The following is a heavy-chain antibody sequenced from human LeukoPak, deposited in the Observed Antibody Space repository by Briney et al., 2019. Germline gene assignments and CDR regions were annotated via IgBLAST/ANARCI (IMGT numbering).Heavy chain of an antibody. Sequence: SETLSLTCAVYGGSLSGYYWSWIRQPPGKGLEWIGEINHSGSTNYNPSLKSRVTISVDTSKNQFSLKLSSVTAADTAVYYCARGVTMIPLGYWGQGTLVTVSS. CDR1: GGSLSGYY. V-gene: IGHV4-34*01. CDR3: ARGVTMIPLGY. CDR2: INHSGST. J-gene: IGHJ4*02. D-gene: IGHD3-22*01.